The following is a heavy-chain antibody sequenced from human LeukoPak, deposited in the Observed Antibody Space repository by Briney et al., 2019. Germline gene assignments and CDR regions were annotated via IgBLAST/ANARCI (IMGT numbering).Heavy chain of an antibody. CDR3: ARGKKITFGGVLYYFDY. CDR2: MNPNSGNT. D-gene: IGHD3-16*01. J-gene: IGHJ4*02. V-gene: IGHV1-8*01. Sequence: ASVKVSCKASGYTLTSYDINWVRQATGQGLEWMGCMNPNSGNTGYAQKFQGRVTMTRNTSISTACMELSSLRSEDTAVYYCARGKKITFGGVLYYFDYWGQGTLVTVSS. CDR1: GYTLTSYD.